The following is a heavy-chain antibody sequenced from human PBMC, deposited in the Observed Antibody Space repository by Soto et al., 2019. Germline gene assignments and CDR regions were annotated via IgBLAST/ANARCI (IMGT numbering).Heavy chain of an antibody. V-gene: IGHV3-23*01. Sequence: SGGSLRLSCAASGFTFSSYAMSWVRQAPGKGLEWVSAISGSGGSTYYADSVKGRFTISRDNSKNTLYLQMNSLRAEDTAVYYCARDMGYSSGHGFDYWGQGTLVTVSS. CDR3: ARDMGYSSGHGFDY. D-gene: IGHD6-19*01. J-gene: IGHJ4*02. CDR2: ISGSGGST. CDR1: GFTFSSYA.